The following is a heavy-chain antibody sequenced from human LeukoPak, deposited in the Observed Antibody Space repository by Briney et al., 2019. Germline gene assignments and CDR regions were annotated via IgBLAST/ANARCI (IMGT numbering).Heavy chain of an antibody. V-gene: IGHV4-39*01. Sequence: SETLSLTCTVSGGSISSSSYYWGWIRQPPGKGLEWIGSIYYSGSTYYNPSLKSRVTISVDTSKNQFSLKLSSVTAVDTAVYYCAKLGNAYWYFDLWGRGTLVTVSS. CDR1: GGSISSSSYY. CDR3: AKLGNAYWYFDL. CDR2: IYYSGST. J-gene: IGHJ2*01. D-gene: IGHD7-27*01.